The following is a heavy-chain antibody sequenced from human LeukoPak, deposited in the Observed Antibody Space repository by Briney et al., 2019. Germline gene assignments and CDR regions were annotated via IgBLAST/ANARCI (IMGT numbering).Heavy chain of an antibody. CDR3: ARVPGGSSWYHYFDY. CDR2: IYYSGST. D-gene: IGHD6-13*01. CDR1: GGSISSSSYY. V-gene: IGHV4-39*07. Sequence: SETLSLTCTVSGGSISSSSYYWGWIRQPPGKGLEWIGSIYYSGSTYYNPSLKSRVTISVDTSKNHFSLKLSSVTAADTAVYYCARVPGGSSWYHYFDYWGQGTLVTVSS. J-gene: IGHJ4*02.